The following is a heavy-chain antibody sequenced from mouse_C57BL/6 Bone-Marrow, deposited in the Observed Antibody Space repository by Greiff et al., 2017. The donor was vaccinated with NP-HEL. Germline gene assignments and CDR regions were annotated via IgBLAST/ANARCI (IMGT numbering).Heavy chain of an antibody. CDR3: ARRGSYYYGSNPEY. V-gene: IGHV1-55*01. CDR1: GYTFTSYW. D-gene: IGHD1-1*01. CDR2: IYPGSGST. Sequence: VQLQQPGAELVKPGASVKMSCKASGYTFTSYWITWVKQRPGQGLEWIGDIYPGSGSTNYNEKFKSKATLTVDTSSSTAYMQLSSLTSEDSAVYYCARRGSYYYGSNPEYWGQGTTLTVSS. J-gene: IGHJ2*01.